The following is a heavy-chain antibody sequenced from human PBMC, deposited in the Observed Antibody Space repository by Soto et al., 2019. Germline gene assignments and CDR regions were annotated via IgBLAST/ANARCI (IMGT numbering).Heavy chain of an antibody. CDR2: INANSGGT. CDR1: GYTSSDYY. Sequence: ASVKVSCKASGYTSSDYYMHWVRQAPGQGLEWMGWINANSGGTNYPQKFQGRVTLTRDTSISTVYMELSSLRSDDTAVYYCASGASSNWPDFWGRGTLVTVSS. V-gene: IGHV1-2*02. J-gene: IGHJ4*02. CDR3: ASGASSNWPDF. D-gene: IGHD6-13*01.